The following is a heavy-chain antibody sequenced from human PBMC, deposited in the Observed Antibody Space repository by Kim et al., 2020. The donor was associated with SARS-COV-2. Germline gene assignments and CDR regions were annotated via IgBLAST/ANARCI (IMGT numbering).Heavy chain of an antibody. Sequence: ASVKVSCKASGYTFTSYGISWVRQAPGQGLEXXGWISAYNGNTNYAQKLQGRVTXXXDTSXSTXXXELGSLRSEDTAVYXCAXGGGIMXRGNFDLLRXXTLVTVSS. J-gene: IGHJ2*01. V-gene: IGHV1-18*01. CDR3: AXGGGIMXRGNFDL. D-gene: IGHD3-10*01. CDR1: GYTFTSYG. CDR2: ISAYNGNT.